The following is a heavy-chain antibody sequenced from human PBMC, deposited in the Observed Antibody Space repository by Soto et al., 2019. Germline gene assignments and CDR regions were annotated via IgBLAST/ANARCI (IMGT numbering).Heavy chain of an antibody. Sequence: GGSLRLSCAASGFPFCSYAMHWVRQAPGKGLEWVAVISYDGSNKSYADSVKGRFTISRDNSKNTLYLQMNSLRAEDTAVYYCARAEGHDFWSGYIIPAGQFDYWGQGTLVTVSS. CDR2: ISYDGSNK. V-gene: IGHV3-30-3*01. J-gene: IGHJ4*02. D-gene: IGHD3-3*01. CDR3: ARAEGHDFWSGYIIPAGQFDY. CDR1: GFPFCSYA.